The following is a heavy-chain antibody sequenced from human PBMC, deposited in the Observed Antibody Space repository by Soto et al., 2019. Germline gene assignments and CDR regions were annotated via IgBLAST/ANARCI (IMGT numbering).Heavy chain of an antibody. CDR2: ISAYNGNT. V-gene: IGHV1-18*04. CDR1: GYTFTSYG. CDR3: ARGWNEPYWDTYLDY. D-gene: IGHD2-8*02. J-gene: IGHJ4*02. Sequence: QVQLVQSGAEVKKPGASVKVSCKASGYTFTSYGISWVRQAPGQGLEWMGWISAYNGNTNYAQKLQGRVTMTTDTSTSTAYIEVRSLRSYHTAVYYCARGWNEPYWDTYLDYWGQGTLVPVSS.